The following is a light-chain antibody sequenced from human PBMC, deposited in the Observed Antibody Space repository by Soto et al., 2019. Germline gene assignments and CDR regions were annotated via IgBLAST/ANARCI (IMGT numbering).Light chain of an antibody. CDR3: QQYNKWPLT. CDR2: GAS. J-gene: IGKJ1*01. V-gene: IGKV3-15*01. CDR1: QSVSSN. Sequence: EIVLTQSPATLSLSPGERATLSCRASQSVSSNLAWYQQKPGQAPRLLIYGASTRATGIPARFSGSASGTEFTLTISSLQSEDFTVYYCQQYNKWPLTFGQGTKV.